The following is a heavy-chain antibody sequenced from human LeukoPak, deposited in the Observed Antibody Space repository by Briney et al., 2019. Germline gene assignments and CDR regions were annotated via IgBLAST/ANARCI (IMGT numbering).Heavy chain of an antibody. J-gene: IGHJ4*02. CDR1: SDSISSSGYY. Sequence: SETLSLTCTVSSDSISSSGYYWGWIRQTPGKGLQWIASINHGGITYYNPSLKSRFTISVDTSKNQFSLKLSSVTAADTAVYYCGRDRPTGYYDYWGQGTLVTVSS. CDR2: INHGGIT. CDR3: GRDRPTGYYDY. D-gene: IGHD3-10*01. V-gene: IGHV4-39*07.